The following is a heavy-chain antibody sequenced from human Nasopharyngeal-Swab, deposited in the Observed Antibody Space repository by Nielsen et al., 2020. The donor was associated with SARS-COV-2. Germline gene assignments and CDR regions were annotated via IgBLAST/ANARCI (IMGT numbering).Heavy chain of an antibody. D-gene: IGHD3-3*01. Sequence: GGSLRLSCAASGFTFNNYNLNWVRQAPGKGLEWVSSISSSSSYIYYADSVKGRFTISSDNAKNSLYLQMNSLRAEDTAVYYCARDGLDYDFWSAYFMDVWGQGTTVTVSS. J-gene: IGHJ6*02. CDR2: ISSSSSYI. CDR1: GFTFNNYN. CDR3: ARDGLDYDFWSAYFMDV. V-gene: IGHV3-21*01.